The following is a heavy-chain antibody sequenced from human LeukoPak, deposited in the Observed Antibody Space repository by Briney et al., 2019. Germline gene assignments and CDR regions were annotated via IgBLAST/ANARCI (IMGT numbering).Heavy chain of an antibody. CDR3: AKGSRWDTVTGVDY. CDR2: ITTSSMYI. CDR1: GFTFSNYN. J-gene: IGHJ4*02. D-gene: IGHD4-17*01. V-gene: IGHV3-21*04. Sequence: GGSLRLSCAASGFTFSNYNMNWVRQTPGKGLEWVSSITTSSMYIYYADSVKGRFTISRDNAKNSLYLQMNSLRAEDTAVYYSAKGSRWDTVTGVDYWGQGTLVTVSS.